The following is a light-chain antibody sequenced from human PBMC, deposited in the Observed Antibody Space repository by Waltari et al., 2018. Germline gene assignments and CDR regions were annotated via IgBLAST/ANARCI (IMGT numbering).Light chain of an antibody. CDR1: QSVSRH. CDR3: QQRSTWPSLT. Sequence: EIVLTQSPATLSFSLGESVTLSCRASQSVSRHLAWYQQRPGQAPRLLIYDASNRAPGIPARFSGSGSGTDFTLTISSLEPEDFAVYYCQQRSTWPSLTFGGGTKVGIK. CDR2: DAS. J-gene: IGKJ4*01. V-gene: IGKV3-11*01.